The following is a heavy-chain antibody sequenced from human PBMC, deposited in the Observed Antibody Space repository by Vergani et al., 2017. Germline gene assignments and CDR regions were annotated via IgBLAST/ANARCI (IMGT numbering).Heavy chain of an antibody. J-gene: IGHJ4*02. CDR1: EFPVSSYF. D-gene: IGHD2-2*01. CDR3: AKDLWYQLPYFDY. CDR2: IYNAGAT. V-gene: IGHV3-66*02. Sequence: EVQMVESGGGLVKPGGSLRLSCSASEFPVSSYFMSWVRQAPGKGLEWVSIIYNAGATFYADSVKGRFTISRDTSKKTLYLEMKRLTIEDTALYYCAKDLWYQLPYFDYWGQGTLVTVSS.